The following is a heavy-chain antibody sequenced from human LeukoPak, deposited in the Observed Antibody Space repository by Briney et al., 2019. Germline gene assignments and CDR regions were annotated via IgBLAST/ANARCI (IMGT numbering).Heavy chain of an antibody. V-gene: IGHV4-38-2*02. CDR2: IYHSGSA. Sequence: SETLSLTCSVPGYSISSGYYCGWIRQPPGKGLEWIASIYHSGSAYYNPSLKSRVTISVDASKNQCTLKLSSVTPADTAVYYCARGYSYYYMDVWGKGTTVTVSS. CDR1: GYSISSGYY. D-gene: IGHD5-18*01. J-gene: IGHJ6*03. CDR3: ARGYSYYYMDV.